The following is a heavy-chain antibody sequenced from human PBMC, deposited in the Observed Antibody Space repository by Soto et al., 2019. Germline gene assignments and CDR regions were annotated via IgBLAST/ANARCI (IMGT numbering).Heavy chain of an antibody. Sequence: PGGSLRLSCAASGFTFSSYAMSWVRQAPGKGLEWVSAISGSGGSTYYADSVKGRFTISRDNSKNTLYLQMNSLRAEDTAVYYCAKGMGSPSLAQLVYFDYWGQGTLVTVSS. J-gene: IGHJ4*02. CDR1: GFTFSSYA. D-gene: IGHD6-13*01. V-gene: IGHV3-23*01. CDR3: AKGMGSPSLAQLVYFDY. CDR2: ISGSGGST.